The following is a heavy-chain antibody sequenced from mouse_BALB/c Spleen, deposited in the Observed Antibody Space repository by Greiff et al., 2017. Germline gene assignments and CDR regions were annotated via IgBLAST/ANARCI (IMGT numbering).Heavy chain of an antibody. Sequence: EVQLVESGPELVKPGASVKISCKASGYSFTGYSMNWVKQSHGKSLEWIGRINPYNGDTFYNQKFKGKATLTVDKSSSTAHMELLSLTSEDSAVYYCGRPYYGKANYYAMDYWGQGTSVTVSS. V-gene: IGHV1-37*01. CDR2: INPYNGDT. CDR3: GRPYYGKANYYAMDY. D-gene: IGHD2-10*01. CDR1: GYSFTGYS. J-gene: IGHJ4*01.